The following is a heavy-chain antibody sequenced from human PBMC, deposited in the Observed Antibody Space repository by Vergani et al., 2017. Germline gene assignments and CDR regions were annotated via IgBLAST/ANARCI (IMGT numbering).Heavy chain of an antibody. J-gene: IGHJ4*02. Sequence: QVQLQESGPGLVKPPETLSLTCTVSGGSTSSYYWSWIRQPPGKGLEWIGYIYYSGSTNYNPSLKSRVTISVDTSKNQFSLKLRSLTAADTAVYYCVREQQLAYYFDYWGQGTLVTVSS. CDR1: GGSTSSYY. D-gene: IGHD6-13*01. V-gene: IGHV4-59*01. CDR2: IYYSGST. CDR3: VREQQLAYYFDY.